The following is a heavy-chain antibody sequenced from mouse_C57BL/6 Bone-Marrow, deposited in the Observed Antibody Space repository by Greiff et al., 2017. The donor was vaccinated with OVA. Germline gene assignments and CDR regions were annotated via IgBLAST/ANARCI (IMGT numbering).Heavy chain of an antibody. J-gene: IGHJ4*01. CDR2: ISNGGGST. V-gene: IGHV5-12*01. Sequence: DVQLVESGGGLVQPGGSLKLSCAASGFTFSDYYMYWVRQTPEKRLEWVAYISNGGGSTYYPDTVKGRFTISRDNAKNTLYLQMSRLKSEDTAMYYCARRGALAMDYWGQGTSVTVSS. D-gene: IGHD3-1*01. CDR3: ARRGALAMDY. CDR1: GFTFSDYY.